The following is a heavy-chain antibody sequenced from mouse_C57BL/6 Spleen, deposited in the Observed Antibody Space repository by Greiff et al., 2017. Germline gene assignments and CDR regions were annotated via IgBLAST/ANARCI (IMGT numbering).Heavy chain of an antibody. CDR3: ARYTTVVTHYYAMDY. J-gene: IGHJ4*01. CDR1: GFTFTDYY. Sequence: EVHLVESGGGLVQPGGSLSLSCAASGFTFTDYYMSWVRQPPGKALGWLGFIRNKANGYTTEYSASVKGRFTISRDTSQSILYLQMNALRAEDSATYYCARYTTVVTHYYAMDYWGQGTSVTVSS. CDR2: IRNKANGYTT. V-gene: IGHV7-3*01. D-gene: IGHD1-1*01.